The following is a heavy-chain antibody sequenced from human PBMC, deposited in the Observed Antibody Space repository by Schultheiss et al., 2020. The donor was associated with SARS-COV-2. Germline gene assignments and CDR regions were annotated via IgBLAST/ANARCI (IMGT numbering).Heavy chain of an antibody. CDR3: ARDRGVGGISSLINYYYGMDV. CDR1: GFTFSSYS. D-gene: IGHD3-10*01. J-gene: IGHJ6*02. V-gene: IGHV3-15*01. CDR2: IKSKTDGGTT. Sequence: GGSLRLSCAASGFTFSSYSMNWVRQAPGKGLEWVGRIKSKTDGGTTDYAAPVKGRFTISRDDSKNTLYLQMNSLRAEDTAVYYCARDRGVGGISSLINYYYGMDVWGQGTTVTVSS.